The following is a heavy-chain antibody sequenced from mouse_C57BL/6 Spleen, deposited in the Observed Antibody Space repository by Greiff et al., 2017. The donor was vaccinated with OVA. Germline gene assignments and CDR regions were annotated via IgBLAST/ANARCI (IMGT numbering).Heavy chain of an antibody. CDR2: INPNYGTT. V-gene: IGHV1-39*01. J-gene: IGHJ4*01. D-gene: IGHD2-3*01. CDR3: AREGWLLTNDAKDY. Sequence: VQLQQSGPELVKPGASVKISCKASGYSFTDYNMTWVKQSNGKSLEWIGVINPNYGTTSYNQKFKGKATLTVDQSSSTGDMQLNSLTSEDSGVYYGAREGWLLTNDAKDYWGQGTSVTVSS. CDR1: GYSFTDYN.